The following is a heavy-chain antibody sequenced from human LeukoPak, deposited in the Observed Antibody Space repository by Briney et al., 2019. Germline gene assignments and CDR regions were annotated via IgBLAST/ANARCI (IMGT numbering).Heavy chain of an antibody. J-gene: IGHJ2*01. D-gene: IGHD6-6*01. V-gene: IGHV4-59*11. CDR3: ARGSCDYSSSSGHFDL. CDR1: GASITSHY. CDR2: IYHSGNT. Sequence: SETLSLTCTVSGASITSHYWSWIRQPPGRGLEWIAYIYHSGNTNYNPSLKSRVTISVDTSKNHFSLKLSSVTAADTAVYYCARGSCDYSSSSGHFDLWGRGTMVTVSS.